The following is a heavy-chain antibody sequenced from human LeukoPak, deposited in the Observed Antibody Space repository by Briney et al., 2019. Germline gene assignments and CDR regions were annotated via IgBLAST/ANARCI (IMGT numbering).Heavy chain of an antibody. Sequence: SETLSLTCTISGGSISSGGYYWSWIRQHPGKGLEWIEYIYYSGSTYYNPSLKSRVTISVDTSKNQFSLKLSSVTAADTAVYYCARDPSGYFNYWGQGTLATVSS. V-gene: IGHV4-31*03. CDR1: GGSISSGGYY. D-gene: IGHD3-22*01. J-gene: IGHJ4*02. CDR2: IYYSGST. CDR3: ARDPSGYFNY.